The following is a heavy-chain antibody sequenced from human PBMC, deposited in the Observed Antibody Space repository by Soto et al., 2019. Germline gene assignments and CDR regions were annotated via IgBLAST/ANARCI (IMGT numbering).Heavy chain of an antibody. Sequence: QVPLVESGGGVVQPGRSLRLSCAVSGFTVSTYGMHWVRQAPGKGLEWVAVISRDGGTKYYVDSVKGRFTISRDNSRNTLFLERNSLRSDDMAVYYCTGEVASGYWGQGTLVTVSS. J-gene: IGHJ4*02. CDR1: GFTVSTYG. CDR2: ISRDGGTK. CDR3: TGEVASGY. D-gene: IGHD2-8*02. V-gene: IGHV3-30*03.